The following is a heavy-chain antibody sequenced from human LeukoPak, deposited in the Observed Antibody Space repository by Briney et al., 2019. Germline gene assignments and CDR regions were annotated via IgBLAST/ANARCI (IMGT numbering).Heavy chain of an antibody. J-gene: IGHJ4*02. CDR1: GFTFSNYA. Sequence: GGSLRLSCAASGFTFSNYAIHWVRQAPGKGLECVSAISSIEGRIFYANSVKGRFSISRDNSKNTVFLQMGSLRAEDMAVYYCARARRDCRGGTCYSYYFDYWGQGTQVTVSP. CDR3: ARARRDCRGGTCYSYYFDY. V-gene: IGHV3-64*01. D-gene: IGHD2-15*01. CDR2: ISSIEGRI.